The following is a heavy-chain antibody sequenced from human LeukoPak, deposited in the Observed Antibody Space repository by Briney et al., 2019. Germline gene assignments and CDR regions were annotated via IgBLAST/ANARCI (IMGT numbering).Heavy chain of an antibody. Sequence: SETLSLTCTVSGGSISSYYWSWIRQPAGKGLEWIGRIYTSGSTNYNPSLKSRVTMTVDTSKNQFSLKLSSVTAADTAVYYCARRRYSSSWHYWYFDLWGRGTLVTVSS. CDR2: IYTSGST. D-gene: IGHD6-13*01. J-gene: IGHJ2*01. V-gene: IGHV4-4*07. CDR1: GGSISSYY. CDR3: ARRRYSSSWHYWYFDL.